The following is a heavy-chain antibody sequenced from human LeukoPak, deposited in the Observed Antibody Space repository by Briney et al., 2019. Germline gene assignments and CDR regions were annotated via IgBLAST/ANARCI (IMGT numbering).Heavy chain of an antibody. D-gene: IGHD6-19*01. CDR1: GFTFSNAW. CDR3: TTESGWSENLRGYFDY. V-gene: IGHV3-15*01. CDR2: IKSKTDGGTT. J-gene: IGHJ4*02. Sequence: GGSLRLSCAASGFTFSNAWMSWVRQAPGKGLEWVGRIKSKTDGGTTDYAAPVKGRFTISRGDSKNPLYLQMNSLKPEDTAVYYCTTESGWSENLRGYFDYWGQGTLVTVSS.